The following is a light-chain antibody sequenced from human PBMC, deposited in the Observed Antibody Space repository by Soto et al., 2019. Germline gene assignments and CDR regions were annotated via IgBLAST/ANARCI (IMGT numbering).Light chain of an antibody. CDR1: SSDIGGYNS. CDR2: EVN. Sequence: QSALTQPPSASGSPGQSVTISCTGTSSDIGGYNSVSWYQQHPGKAPRLMIYEVNKRPSGVPDRFSGSKSGYTASLTVSGLQTEDEAFYYCSSFAGSYSPYVFGTGTKVTVL. J-gene: IGLJ1*01. CDR3: SSFAGSYSPYV. V-gene: IGLV2-8*01.